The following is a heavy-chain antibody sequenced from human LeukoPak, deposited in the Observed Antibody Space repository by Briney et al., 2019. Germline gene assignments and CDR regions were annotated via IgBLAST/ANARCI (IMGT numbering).Heavy chain of an antibody. CDR3: ASGWALMF. Sequence: SQTLSLTCAISGDRVSNNNGAWNWIRQSPSRGLEWLGRTYYRSEWNTDYAFSVKGRITITADPSKNQFSLQLGSMTPEDTAVYYCASGWALMFWGQGTLVTVSS. D-gene: IGHD1-26*01. CDR2: TYYRSEWNT. V-gene: IGHV6-1*01. CDR1: GDRVSNNNGA. J-gene: IGHJ4*02.